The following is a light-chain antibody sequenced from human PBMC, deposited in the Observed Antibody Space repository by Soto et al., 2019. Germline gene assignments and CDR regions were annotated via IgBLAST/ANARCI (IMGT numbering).Light chain of an antibody. Sequence: EIVLTQSPGTLSLSPGERATLACRASQSVSSSYLAWYQQKPGQAPRLLIYGAYSRATGIPDRFRGSESGTDFTVSSSRLEPEDFAVYYSQQYGSSAWTGGQDTNVEFK. J-gene: IGKJ1*01. CDR2: GAY. CDR3: QQYGSSAWT. V-gene: IGKV3-20*01. CDR1: QSVSSSY.